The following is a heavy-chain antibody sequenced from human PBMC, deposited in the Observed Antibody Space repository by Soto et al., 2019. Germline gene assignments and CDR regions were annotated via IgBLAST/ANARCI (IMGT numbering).Heavy chain of an antibody. CDR3: TSDTNFSVGQYWALIHFDS. CDR2: ISYDGTNK. CDR1: GFSFSISP. Sequence: QVQLVESGGGVVQPGRSLRLSCAASGFSFSISPMHWVRQAPGKGPEWVALISYDGTNKFYADSVKGRFIISRDNSKSTLYLHLVSLRPEYAALYYGTSDTNFSVGQYWALIHFDSWGQFSLVTESS. J-gene: IGHJ5*01. D-gene: IGHD3-3*01. V-gene: IGHV3-30-3*01.